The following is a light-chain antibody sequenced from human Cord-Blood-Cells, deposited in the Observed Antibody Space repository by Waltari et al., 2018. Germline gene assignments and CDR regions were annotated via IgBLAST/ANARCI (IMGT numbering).Light chain of an antibody. CDR1: ALPKTY. J-gene: IGLJ2*01. V-gene: IGLV3-10*01. CDR3: YSTDSSGNHRV. Sequence: SYELTQPPSVSVPPGQTARITCSGDALPKTYDYWYQQKSGQAPVLVIYEDSKRPSGIPERFSGSSSGTMATLTISGAQVEDEADYYCYSTDSSGNHRVFGGGTKLTVL. CDR2: EDS.